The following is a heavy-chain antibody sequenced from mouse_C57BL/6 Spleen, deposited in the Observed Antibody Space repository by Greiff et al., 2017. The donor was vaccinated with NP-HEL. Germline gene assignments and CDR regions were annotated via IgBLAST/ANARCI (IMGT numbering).Heavy chain of an antibody. J-gene: IGHJ1*01. CDR2: ISSGSSTI. CDR1: GFTFSDYG. Sequence: EVQLVESGGGLVKPGGSLKLSCAASGFTFSDYGMHWVRQAPEKGLEWVAYISSGSSTIYYADTVKGRFTISRDNAKNTLFLQMTSLRSEDTAMYYCARKSPGYYGSSYGYFDVWGPGTTVTVSS. CDR3: ARKSPGYYGSSYGYFDV. V-gene: IGHV5-17*01. D-gene: IGHD1-1*01.